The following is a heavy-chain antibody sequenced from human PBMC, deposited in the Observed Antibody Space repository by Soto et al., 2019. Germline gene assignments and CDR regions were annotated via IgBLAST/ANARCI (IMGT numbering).Heavy chain of an antibody. CDR3: ARGREERCGGNGCYPRPFDF. CDR1: VFTFSIYS. D-gene: IGHD2-21*01. CDR2: ISSSSGSI. J-gene: IGHJ4*02. V-gene: IGHV3-48*01. Sequence: GGSLRLSCAASVFTFSIYSMSCVRQSPGKGLEWVSYISSSSGSIYYADSVKGRFTISRENAKESLYLQMNSLRAEDTAVYYCARGREERCGGNGCYPRPFDFWGQGTLVTVSS.